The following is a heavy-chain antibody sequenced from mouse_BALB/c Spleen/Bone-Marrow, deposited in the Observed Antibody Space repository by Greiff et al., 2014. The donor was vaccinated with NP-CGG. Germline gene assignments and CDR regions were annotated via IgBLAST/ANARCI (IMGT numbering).Heavy chain of an antibody. CDR3: ARSTATGFAY. CDR2: VNPNNGDI. CDR1: GYSFTGYY. D-gene: IGHD1-2*01. V-gene: IGHV1-26*01. J-gene: IGHJ3*01. Sequence: EVQLVESGPDLVKPRASVKISCKASGYSFTGYYMYWVKQSHGKSLEWIGRVNPNNGDISYNQKFKGKAILTVDKSSSTAYMELRSLTSEDSAVYYCARSTATGFAYWGQGTLVTVSA.